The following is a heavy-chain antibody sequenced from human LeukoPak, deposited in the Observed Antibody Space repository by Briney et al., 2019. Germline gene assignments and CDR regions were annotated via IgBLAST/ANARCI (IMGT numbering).Heavy chain of an antibody. CDR1: GGSISGGY. CDR3: AKSYFDYSTYYSYYFNL. CDR2: VYTSGST. V-gene: IGHV4-4*09. Sequence: SETLSLTCTVSGGSISGGYWSWIRQPPGRGLEWIGYVYTSGSTNYNPSLKSRVTISVDTSKSQFALKLSSLTAADTAVYYCAKSYFDYSTYYSYYFNLWGQGALVTVSS. J-gene: IGHJ4*02. D-gene: IGHD4-11*01.